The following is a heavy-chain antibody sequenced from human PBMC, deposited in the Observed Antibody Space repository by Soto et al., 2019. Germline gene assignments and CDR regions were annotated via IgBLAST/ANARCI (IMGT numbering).Heavy chain of an antibody. CDR1: GYTFTGYY. J-gene: IGHJ4*02. CDR2: INPNSGGT. V-gene: IGHV1-2*04. D-gene: IGHD6-19*01. CDR3: AREGDSSGWFSYFDY. Sequence: ASVKVSCKASGYTFTGYYMHWVRQAPGQGLEWMGWINPNSGGTNYAQKFQGWVTMTRDTSISTAYMELSRLRSDDTAVYYCAREGDSSGWFSYFDYWGQGTLVTVSS.